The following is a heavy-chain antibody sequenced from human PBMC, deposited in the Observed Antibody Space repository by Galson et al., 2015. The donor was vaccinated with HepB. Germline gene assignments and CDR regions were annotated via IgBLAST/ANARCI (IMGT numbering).Heavy chain of an antibody. CDR2: TYYRSKWYN. CDR3: AGDHPRGYDFWSGLDAFDI. CDR1: GDSVSSNSAA. J-gene: IGHJ3*02. V-gene: IGHV6-1*01. Sequence: CAISGDSVSSNSAAWNWIRQSPSRGLEWLGRTYYRSKWYNDYAVSVKSRITINPDTSKNQFSLQLNSVTPEDTAVYYCAGDHPRGYDFWSGLDAFDIWGQGTMVTVSS. D-gene: IGHD3-3*01.